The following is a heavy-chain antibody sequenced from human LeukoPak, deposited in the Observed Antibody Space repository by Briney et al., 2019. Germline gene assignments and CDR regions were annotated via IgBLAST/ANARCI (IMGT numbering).Heavy chain of an antibody. Sequence: SVKVSCKASGFXFTSSAVQWVRQARGQRHEWLGWIVVGSGNTNYAQKFQERVTITRDMSTSTAYMELSSLRSEDTAVYYCAASPDYYDSSGYSYYFDYWGQGTLVTVSS. V-gene: IGHV1-58*01. D-gene: IGHD3-22*01. CDR3: AASPDYYDSSGYSYYFDY. CDR2: IVVGSGNT. CDR1: GFXFTSSA. J-gene: IGHJ4*02.